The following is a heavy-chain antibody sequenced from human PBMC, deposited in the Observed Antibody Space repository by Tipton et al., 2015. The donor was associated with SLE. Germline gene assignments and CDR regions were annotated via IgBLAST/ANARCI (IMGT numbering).Heavy chain of an antibody. D-gene: IGHD2-15*01. V-gene: IGHV3-30-3*01. J-gene: IGHJ6*02. CDR1: GFTFSGSA. CDR3: ARDKLLGYCSGGSCYSDYYYGMDV. CDR2: ISYDGSNK. Sequence: RSLRLSCAASGFTFSGSAMHWVRQVPGKGLEWVAVISYDGSNKYYADSVKGRFTISRDNSKNTLFLQMNSLRAEDTAVYYCARDKLLGYCSGGSCYSDYYYGMDVWGQGTTVTVSS.